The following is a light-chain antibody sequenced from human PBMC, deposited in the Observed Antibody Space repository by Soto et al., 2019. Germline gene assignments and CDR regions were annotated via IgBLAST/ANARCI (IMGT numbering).Light chain of an antibody. Sequence: DIQMTQSPSTLSASVGDRVTITCRASQSIGSYLAWYQQKPGKAPNLLIYKASSLKSGVPSRFSGSGSGTEFTLTISSLQPDDFATYYCQQYNSYSTFGQGTKVEIK. CDR3: QQYNSYST. V-gene: IGKV1-5*03. CDR2: KAS. J-gene: IGKJ1*01. CDR1: QSIGSY.